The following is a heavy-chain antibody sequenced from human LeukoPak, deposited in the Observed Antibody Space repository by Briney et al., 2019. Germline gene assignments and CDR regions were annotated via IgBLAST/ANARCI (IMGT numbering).Heavy chain of an antibody. J-gene: IGHJ4*02. Sequence: PSETLSLTCTVSGGSISSYYWSWLRQPPGKGLEWIGEINHSGSTNYNPSLKSRVTISVDTSKNQFSLKLSSVTAADTAVYYCARGSDLTNGYCSSTSCYSVFDYWGQGTLVTVSS. D-gene: IGHD2-2*02. V-gene: IGHV4-34*01. CDR3: ARGSDLTNGYCSSTSCYSVFDY. CDR2: INHSGST. CDR1: GGSISSYY.